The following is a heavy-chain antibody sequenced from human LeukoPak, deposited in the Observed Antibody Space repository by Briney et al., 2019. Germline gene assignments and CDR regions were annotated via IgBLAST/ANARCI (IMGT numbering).Heavy chain of an antibody. J-gene: IGHJ1*01. CDR2: IYTSGST. Sequence: KTSETLSLTCTVSGGSISSGSYYWSWIRQPAGKGLEWIGHIYTSGSTKYNPSLKSRVTISADTSKNQFSLKLSSVTAADTAVYYCARDFVIAATTEYFQYWGQGTLVPVSS. CDR3: ARDFVIAATTEYFQY. D-gene: IGHD6-13*01. V-gene: IGHV4-61*09. CDR1: GGSISSGSYY.